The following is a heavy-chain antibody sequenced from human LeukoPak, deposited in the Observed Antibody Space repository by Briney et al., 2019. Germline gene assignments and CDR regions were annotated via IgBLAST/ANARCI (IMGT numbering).Heavy chain of an antibody. J-gene: IGHJ4*02. D-gene: IGHD3-16*01. V-gene: IGHV4-59*08. CDR2: IYYNGDT. CDR3: AKTARVPYY. CDR1: GDSITSTY. Sequence: SETLSLTCTVSGDSITSTYGSWIRQPPGEGLEYLGYIYYNGDTNYNPSLRGRLTLSLDMSKNQFSLKLTSVTAADTAVYFCAKTARVPYYWGQGILVTVSS.